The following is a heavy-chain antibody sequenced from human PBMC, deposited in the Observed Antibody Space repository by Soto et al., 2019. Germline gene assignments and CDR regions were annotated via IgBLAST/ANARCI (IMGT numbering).Heavy chain of an antibody. CDR1: GFTFSSSW. CDR2: TRDKAISYTT. J-gene: IGHJ3*02. D-gene: IGHD1-1*01. Sequence: GGSLRLSCAASGFTFSSSWMHWVRHAPGKGLVWVSRTRDKAISYTTEYAASVEGRFTISRDDSKNSLYLQMNSLRTEDTAVYYCARNQLGMARKAFDIWGQGTMVTVSS. V-gene: IGHV3-72*01. CDR3: ARNQLGMARKAFDI.